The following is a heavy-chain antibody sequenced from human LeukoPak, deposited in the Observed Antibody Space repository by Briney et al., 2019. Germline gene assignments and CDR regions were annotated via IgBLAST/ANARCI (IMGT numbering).Heavy chain of an antibody. CDR3: ASSVRYFDWLDRNWFDP. D-gene: IGHD3-9*01. J-gene: IGHJ5*02. Sequence: ASVKVSCKASGGTFSSYAISWVRQAPGQGLEWMGGIIPIFGTANYAQKFQGRVTITADESTSTAYMELSSLRSEDTAVYYCASSVRYFDWLDRNWFDPWGQGTLVTVSS. CDR2: IIPIFGTA. CDR1: GGTFSSYA. V-gene: IGHV1-69*01.